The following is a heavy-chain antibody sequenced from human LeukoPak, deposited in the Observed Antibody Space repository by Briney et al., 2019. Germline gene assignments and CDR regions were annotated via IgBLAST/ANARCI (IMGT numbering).Heavy chain of an antibody. Sequence: SETLSLTCTVSGGSISSYYWSWIRQPPGKGLGWIGYIYYSGSTNYNPSLKSRVTISVDTSKNQFSLKLSSVTAADTAVYYCARDAPNYYDSSGYPNAAFDIWGQGTMVTVSS. CDR1: GGSISSYY. D-gene: IGHD3-22*01. CDR2: IYYSGST. CDR3: ARDAPNYYDSSGYPNAAFDI. V-gene: IGHV4-59*01. J-gene: IGHJ3*02.